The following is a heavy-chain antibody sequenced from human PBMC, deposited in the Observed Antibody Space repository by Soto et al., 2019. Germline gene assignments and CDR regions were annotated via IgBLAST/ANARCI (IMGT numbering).Heavy chain of an antibody. CDR3: ARWVGGSMSDNSGKYDS. V-gene: IGHV3-30*03. D-gene: IGHD3-22*01. Sequence: QVQLVESGGGVVQPGTSLRLTCAGSGFTFSRNGMHWVRQAPGKGLEWVALVSYDGSKKYYVDSVKGRFTNSRDNSENTLYLQMNSLRAEDTAVYYCARWVGGSMSDNSGKYDSWGQGTLVTVSS. J-gene: IGHJ5*01. CDR2: VSYDGSKK. CDR1: GFTFSRNG.